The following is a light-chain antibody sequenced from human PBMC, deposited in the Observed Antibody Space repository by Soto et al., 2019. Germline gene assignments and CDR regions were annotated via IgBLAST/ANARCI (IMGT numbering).Light chain of an antibody. V-gene: IGKV1-9*01. CDR1: QGISSY. J-gene: IGKJ1*01. CDR3: QQYYSTFSWT. Sequence: IQLTQSPSSLYASVGDRVTITCRASQGISSYLAWYQQKPGKAPKLLIYAASTLQSGVPSRFSGSGSGTDFTLTISSLQAEDVAVYYCQQYYSTFSWTFGQGTKVDIK. CDR2: AAS.